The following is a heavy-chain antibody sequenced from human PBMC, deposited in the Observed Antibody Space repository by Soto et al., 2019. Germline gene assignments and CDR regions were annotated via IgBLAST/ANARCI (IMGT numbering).Heavy chain of an antibody. D-gene: IGHD1-26*01. CDR2: IYYSGGT. CDR1: GGSISSGDYY. CDR3: ARDRSGWELS. V-gene: IGHV4-30-4*01. J-gene: IGHJ5*02. Sequence: LSLTCTVSGGSISSGDYYWSWIRQPPGKGLEWIGYIYYSGGTYYNPSLKSRVTISVDTFKNQFSLKLSSVTAADTAVYYCARDRSGWELSWGQGTLVTVSS.